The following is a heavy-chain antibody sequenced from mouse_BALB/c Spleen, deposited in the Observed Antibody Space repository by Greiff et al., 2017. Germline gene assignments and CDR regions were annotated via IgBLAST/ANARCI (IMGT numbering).Heavy chain of an antibody. Sequence: EVQRVESGGGLVQPGGSRKLSCAASGFTFSSFGMHWVRQAPEKGLEWVAYISSGSSTIYYADTVKGRFTISRDNPKNTLFLQMTSLRSEDTAMYYCARRGEAMDYWGQGTSVTVSS. CDR1: GFTFSSFG. CDR2: ISSGSSTI. V-gene: IGHV5-17*02. CDR3: ARRGEAMDY. J-gene: IGHJ4*01.